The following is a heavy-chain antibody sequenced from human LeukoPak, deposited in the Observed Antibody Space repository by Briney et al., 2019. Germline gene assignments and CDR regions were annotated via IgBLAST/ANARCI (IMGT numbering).Heavy chain of an antibody. CDR1: GGSISSSSYY. V-gene: IGHV4-39*07. CDR2: IYYSGGT. D-gene: IGHD3-10*01. Sequence: SETLSLTCTVSGGSISSSSYYWGWIRQPPGKGLEWIGSIYYSGGTYYNPSLKSRVTISVDTSKNQFSLKLSSVTAADTAVYYCARGDITMVRGVITNDAFDIWGQGTMVTVSS. J-gene: IGHJ3*02. CDR3: ARGDITMVRGVITNDAFDI.